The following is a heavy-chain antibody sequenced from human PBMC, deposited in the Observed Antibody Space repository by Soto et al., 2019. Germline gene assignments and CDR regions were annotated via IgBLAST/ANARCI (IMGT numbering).Heavy chain of an antibody. CDR2: IYYSGST. J-gene: IGHJ6*02. CDR3: ARACYYDSSGYPLVYGMDV. Sequence: SETLSLTCTVSGGSVSSGSYYRSWIRQPPGKGLEWIGYIYYSGSTNYNPSLKSRVTISVDTSKNQFSLKLSSVTAADTAVYYCARACYYDSSGYPLVYGMDVWGQGTTVTVSS. D-gene: IGHD3-22*01. CDR1: GGSVSSGSYY. V-gene: IGHV4-61*01.